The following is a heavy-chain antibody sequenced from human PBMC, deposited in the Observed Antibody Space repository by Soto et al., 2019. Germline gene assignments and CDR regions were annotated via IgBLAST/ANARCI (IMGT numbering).Heavy chain of an antibody. CDR2: MNPNSGNT. D-gene: IGHD2-2*01. CDR3: ARGQAMHNWFDP. Sequence: ASVKVSCKASGYTFPSYDINWVRQATGQGLEWMGWMNPNSGNTGYAQKFQGRVTMTRNTSISTAYMELSSLRSEDTAVYYCARGQAMHNWFDPRGQGPLVTVST. V-gene: IGHV1-8*01. J-gene: IGHJ5*02. CDR1: GYTFPSYD.